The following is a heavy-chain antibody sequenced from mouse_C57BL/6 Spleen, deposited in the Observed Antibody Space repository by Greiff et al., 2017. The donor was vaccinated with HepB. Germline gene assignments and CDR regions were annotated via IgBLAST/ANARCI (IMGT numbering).Heavy chain of an antibody. V-gene: IGHV6-3*01. CDR1: GFTFSNYW. CDR2: IRLKSDNYAT. Sequence: EVQRVESGGGLVQPGGSMKLSCVASGFTFSNYWMNWVRQSPEKGLEWVAQIRLKSDNYATHYAESVKGRFTNSRDDSKSSVYLQMNNLRAEDTGIYYCTGPHYYGSSWFAYWGQGTLVTVSA. J-gene: IGHJ3*01. CDR3: TGPHYYGSSWFAY. D-gene: IGHD1-1*01.